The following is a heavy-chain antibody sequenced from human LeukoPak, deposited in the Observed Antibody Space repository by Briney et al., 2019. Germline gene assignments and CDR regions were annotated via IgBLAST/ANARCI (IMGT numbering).Heavy chain of an antibody. CDR2: IRSKANSYAT. CDR3: TRLKYYYYYMDV. Sequence: GGSLRLSCAASTFTFSGSTIHWVRQASGKGLEWVGRIRSKANSYATAYAASVKGRFTISRDGSKNTAYLRMNSLKTEDTAVYYCTRLKYYYYYMDVWGKGTTVTVSS. CDR1: TFTFSGST. J-gene: IGHJ6*03. V-gene: IGHV3-73*01.